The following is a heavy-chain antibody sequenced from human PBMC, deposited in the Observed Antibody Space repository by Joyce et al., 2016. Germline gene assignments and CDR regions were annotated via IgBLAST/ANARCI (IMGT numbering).Heavy chain of an antibody. CDR3: ARGEAFDV. CDR1: GFTFSGNS. J-gene: IGHJ3*01. Sequence: EVQLVESGGGLVQPGGSLRLSCAASGFTFSGNSLSWLRQAPGGGLEWVAHIKPDGSAVYYLESVKGRFTVSRDNARSLVHLQMVSLRVEDTELYYCARGEAFDVWGQGTMVTVSS. V-gene: IGHV3-7*01. CDR2: IKPDGSAV.